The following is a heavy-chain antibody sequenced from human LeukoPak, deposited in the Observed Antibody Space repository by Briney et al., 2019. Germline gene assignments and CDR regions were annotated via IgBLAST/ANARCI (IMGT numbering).Heavy chain of an antibody. CDR2: IRYDGSNK. D-gene: IGHD6-19*01. Sequence: GESLRLSCAATGFTFSSYGMHWVRQAPGKGLEWVAFIRYDGSNKYYADSVKGRFTISRDNSKNTLYLQMNSLRAEDTAVYYCAKGPWEWLAYFEYWGQGTLVTVSS. J-gene: IGHJ4*02. V-gene: IGHV3-30*02. CDR3: AKGPWEWLAYFEY. CDR1: GFTFSSYG.